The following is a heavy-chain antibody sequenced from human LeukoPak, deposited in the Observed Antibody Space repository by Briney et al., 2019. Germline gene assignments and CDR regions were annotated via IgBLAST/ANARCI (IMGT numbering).Heavy chain of an antibody. V-gene: IGHV6-1*01. Sequence: SQTLSLTCAISGDSVSSNSAAWNWIRQSPSRGLEWLGRTYYRSKWYNDYAVSVKSRITINPDTSKNQFSLQLNSVTPEDTAVYYCARQNGDIVLMVLGAFGIWGQGTMVTVSS. CDR1: GDSVSSNSAA. CDR2: TYYRSKWYN. D-gene: IGHD2-8*01. CDR3: ARQNGDIVLMVLGAFGI. J-gene: IGHJ3*02.